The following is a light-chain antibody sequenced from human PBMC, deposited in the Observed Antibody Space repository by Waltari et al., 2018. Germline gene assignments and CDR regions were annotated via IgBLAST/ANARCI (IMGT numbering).Light chain of an antibody. Sequence: EIVLTQSPGTLSLSPGERANLSGRASQSVGRYLAWYQQKPGQAPRLLIYDASTRATGIPDRFSGSGSGTDFSLTISRLESEDFAVYYCQKYVNLPATFGQGTKVEIK. V-gene: IGKV3-20*01. J-gene: IGKJ1*01. CDR2: DAS. CDR3: QKYVNLPAT. CDR1: QSVGRY.